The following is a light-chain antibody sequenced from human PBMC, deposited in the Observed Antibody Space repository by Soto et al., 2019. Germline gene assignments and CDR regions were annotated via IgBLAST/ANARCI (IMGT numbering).Light chain of an antibody. CDR2: GAS. CDR3: QQYTARPPWT. Sequence: ELVMTQAPVTLSVSPGERATLYCRASHHVATNLAWYQQKPGQPPRLNIYGASTRATGVSARFSGSGSGPEFTLTISSLQSDDFAVYSCQQYTARPPWTFGQGNRV. J-gene: IGKJ1*01. V-gene: IGKV3-15*01. CDR1: HHVATN.